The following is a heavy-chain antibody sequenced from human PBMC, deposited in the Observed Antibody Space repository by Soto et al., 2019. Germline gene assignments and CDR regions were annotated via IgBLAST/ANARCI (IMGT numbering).Heavy chain of an antibody. CDR2: IYYGGTT. J-gene: IGHJ5*02. CDR3: ARLGFYYQSLDP. V-gene: IGHV4-59*08. CDR1: GGSFIPNY. D-gene: IGHD2-2*01. Sequence: SETLSLTCTVSGGSFIPNYWAWIRQPPGKGLEWIGYIYYGGTTRYNPSLESRVTVSLETSKSQFSLTLSSVTASDTAVYYCARLGFYYQSLDPWGHGTLVTSPQ.